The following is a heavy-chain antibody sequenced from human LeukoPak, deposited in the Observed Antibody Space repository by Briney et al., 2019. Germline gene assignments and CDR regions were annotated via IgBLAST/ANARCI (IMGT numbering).Heavy chain of an antibody. CDR2: TSAYNGNT. J-gene: IGHJ4*02. Sequence: ASVKVSCKASAYTFTSYGISWVRQAPGQGLEWMGWTSAYNGNTNYAQKFQGRVTMTTDTSTNTAYMELRSLRSDDPAVYYCARGSESGWREFDYWGQGTLVTVSS. CDR1: AYTFTSYG. V-gene: IGHV1-18*01. CDR3: ARGSESGWREFDY. D-gene: IGHD6-19*01.